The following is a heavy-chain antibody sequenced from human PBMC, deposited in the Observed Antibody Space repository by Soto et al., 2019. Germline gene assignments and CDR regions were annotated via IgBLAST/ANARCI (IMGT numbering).Heavy chain of an antibody. Sequence: LSLSCAGSGLTFMNYWLSWVRQAPGKGLEWVANINQDGSERYYVDSVRGRFTISRDNVENSLYLQLNSLRPEDTAVYYCAVYGYGVSAAAYWGQGTLCTVSS. CDR2: INQDGSER. D-gene: IGHD4-17*01. J-gene: IGHJ4*02. CDR1: GLTFMNYW. CDR3: AVYGYGVSAAAY. V-gene: IGHV3-7*03.